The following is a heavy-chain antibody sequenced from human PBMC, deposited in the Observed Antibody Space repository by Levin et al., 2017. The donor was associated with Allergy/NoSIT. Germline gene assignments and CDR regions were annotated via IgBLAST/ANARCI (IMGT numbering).Heavy chain of an antibody. D-gene: IGHD3/OR15-3a*01. CDR2: IKGDGDQR. Sequence: GESLKISCAASGFTFRNFYMKWVRQAPGKGLEWVANIKGDGDQRYYVDSVRGRFTISRDNARNSLFLQMNSLRVEETAVDYCVRDGLNHASDYWGQGTLVTVSS. CDR1: GFTFRNFY. V-gene: IGHV3-7*01. CDR3: VRDGLNHASDY. J-gene: IGHJ4*02.